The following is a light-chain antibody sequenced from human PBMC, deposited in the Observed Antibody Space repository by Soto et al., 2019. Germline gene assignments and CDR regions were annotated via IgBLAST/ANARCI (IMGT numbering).Light chain of an antibody. CDR2: GAS. CDR1: QSVSSSY. V-gene: IGKV3D-20*02. Sequence: EIMLTQSPCTLSLSPGERATLSCRASQSVSSSYLAWYQQKPGQAPKLLIFGASIRATDIPDRFSGSGSGTDFTLTISNLEPEDFAVYYCHQRSNWPLTFGGGTKVDIK. J-gene: IGKJ4*01. CDR3: HQRSNWPLT.